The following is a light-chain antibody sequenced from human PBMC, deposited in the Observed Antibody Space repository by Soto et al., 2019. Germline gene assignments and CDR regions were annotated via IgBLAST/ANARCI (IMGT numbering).Light chain of an antibody. CDR1: SSEVGSYNR. Sequence: QSVPTQPPSVSGSPGQSVAISCTGNSSEVGSYNRVSWYQQPPGAAPKLMIYEVSNRPSGVPDRFSGSKSGNTASLTISGLQAEDEADYYCNSYTGSSTYVFGTGTKVTVL. J-gene: IGLJ1*01. CDR3: NSYTGSSTYV. CDR2: EVS. V-gene: IGLV2-18*02.